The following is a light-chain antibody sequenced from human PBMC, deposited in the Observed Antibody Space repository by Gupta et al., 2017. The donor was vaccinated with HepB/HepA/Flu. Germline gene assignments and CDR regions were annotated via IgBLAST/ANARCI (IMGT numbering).Light chain of an antibody. CDR1: ALPKQY. CDR3: QSADSSIVV. Sequence: SYELPQPPSVSVSPGQTARITCSGAALPKQYAYWYQQKPGQAPVLVIYKDSERPSGIPERFSGSSSGTTVTLTISGVQAEDEADYYCQSADSSIVVFGGGTKLTVL. CDR2: KDS. J-gene: IGLJ2*01. V-gene: IGLV3-25*03.